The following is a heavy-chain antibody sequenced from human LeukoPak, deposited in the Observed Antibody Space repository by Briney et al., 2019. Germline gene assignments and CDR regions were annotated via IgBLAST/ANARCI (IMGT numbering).Heavy chain of an antibody. J-gene: IGHJ3*02. V-gene: IGHV4-59*08. CDR2: MFYNVST. CDR3: ARQGSGRAFDI. CDR1: GGSISSYY. Sequence: SETLSLTCTVSGGSISSYYWNWIRQPPGKGLEWIAYMFYNVSTNYSPSLKSRVTISVDTSKNQFSLKLISVTAADTAVYFCARQGSGRAFDIWGQGTMVTVSS.